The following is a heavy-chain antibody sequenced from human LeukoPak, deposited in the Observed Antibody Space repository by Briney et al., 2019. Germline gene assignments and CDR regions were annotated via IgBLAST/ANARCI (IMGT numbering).Heavy chain of an antibody. D-gene: IGHD3-16*01. V-gene: IGHV3-30*04. CDR3: AKDMARNHFGELGTTSFDY. CDR1: GFTFSSYA. Sequence: PGRSLRLSCAASGFTFSSYAMHWVRQAPGKGLEWVAVISYDGSNKYYADSVKGRFTISRDNSKNTLYLQMNSLRAEDMALYYCAKDMARNHFGELGTTSFDYWGQGTLVTVSS. CDR2: ISYDGSNK. J-gene: IGHJ4*02.